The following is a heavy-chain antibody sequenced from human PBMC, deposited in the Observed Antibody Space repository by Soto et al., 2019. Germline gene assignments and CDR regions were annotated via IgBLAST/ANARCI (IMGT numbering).Heavy chain of an antibody. Sequence: PGGSLRLSCAAFGFTFRSYAMSWVRQAPGKGLEWVSALTDSGGSTYYADSVQDRFTISRDNSKDTVYLQMTSLTAEDTAVYYCAKDYSSTWYPGNDMGVWGQGTTVTSP. D-gene: IGHD6-13*01. CDR3: AKDYSSTWYPGNDMGV. CDR1: GFTFRSYA. CDR2: LTDSGGST. J-gene: IGHJ6*02. V-gene: IGHV3-23*01.